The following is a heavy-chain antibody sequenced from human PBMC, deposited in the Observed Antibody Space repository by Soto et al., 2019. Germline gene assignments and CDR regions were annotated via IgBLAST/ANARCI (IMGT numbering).Heavy chain of an antibody. J-gene: IGHJ6*02. Sequence: PSETLSLTCTVSGGSISSSSYYWGWIRQPPGKGLEWIGSIYYSGSTYYNPSLKSRVTISVDTSKNQFSLKLNSVTAADTAVYYCARDRKMPAAGALGMDVWGQGTTVTVSS. V-gene: IGHV4-39*02. D-gene: IGHD6-13*01. CDR3: ARDRKMPAAGALGMDV. CDR1: GGSISSSSYY. CDR2: IYYSGST.